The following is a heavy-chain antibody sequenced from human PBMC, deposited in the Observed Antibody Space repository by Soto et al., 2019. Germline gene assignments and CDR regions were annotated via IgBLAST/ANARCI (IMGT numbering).Heavy chain of an antibody. CDR1: GGTFSSYA. V-gene: IGHV1-69*13. CDR3: ASPDYYGSGSGGYYYYGMDV. D-gene: IGHD3-10*01. CDR2: IIPIFGTA. J-gene: IGHJ6*02. Sequence: SVKVSCKATGGTFSSYAISWVRQAPGQGLEWMGGIIPIFGTANYAQKFQGRVTITADESTSTAYMELSSLRSEDTAVYYCASPDYYGSGSGGYYYYGMDVWGQGTTVTVSS.